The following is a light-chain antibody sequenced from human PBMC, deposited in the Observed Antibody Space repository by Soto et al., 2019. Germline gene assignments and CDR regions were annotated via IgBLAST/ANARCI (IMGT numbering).Light chain of an antibody. V-gene: IGKV3-11*01. CDR3: QQRSNSLT. Sequence: EIVLTQSPATLSLSPGERATLSCRTSQSVSSYLAWYQQKPGQVPRLLIYDASDRATGIPARLSGSGSGTDFTLTISSLEPEDFAVYYCQQRSNSLTFGPGTKVDIK. J-gene: IGKJ3*01. CDR2: DAS. CDR1: QSVSSY.